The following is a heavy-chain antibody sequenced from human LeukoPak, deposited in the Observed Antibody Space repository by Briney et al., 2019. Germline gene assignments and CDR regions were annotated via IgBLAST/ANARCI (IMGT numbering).Heavy chain of an antibody. CDR2: ISYDGSNK. Sequence: GRSLRLSCAASGFAFSSYGMHWVRQAPGKGLEWVAVISYDGSNKYYADSVKGRFTISRDNSKNTLYLQMNSLRAEDTAVYYCAKDRSGDRGVLAYWGQGTLVTVSS. CDR1: GFAFSSYG. J-gene: IGHJ4*02. CDR3: AKDRSGDRGVLAY. V-gene: IGHV3-30*18. D-gene: IGHD3-10*01.